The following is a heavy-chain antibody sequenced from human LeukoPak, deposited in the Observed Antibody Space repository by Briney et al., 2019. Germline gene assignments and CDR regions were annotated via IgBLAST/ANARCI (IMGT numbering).Heavy chain of an antibody. J-gene: IGHJ3*02. V-gene: IGHV1-18*01. Sequence: AASVKVSCKASGYTFTSYGISWVRQAPGQGLEWMGWISAYNGNTNYAQKLQGRVTMTTDTSTSTAYMELRSLRSDDTAVYYCARGVVGATISVPEDAFDIWGQGTMVTVSS. CDR1: GYTFTSYG. D-gene: IGHD1-26*01. CDR3: ARGVVGATISVPEDAFDI. CDR2: ISAYNGNT.